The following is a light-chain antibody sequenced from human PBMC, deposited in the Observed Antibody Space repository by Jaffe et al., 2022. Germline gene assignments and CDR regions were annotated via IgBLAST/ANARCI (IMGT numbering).Light chain of an antibody. CDR3: QSCDSSLSGGAL. J-gene: IGLJ2*01. CDR1: SSNIGAGCY. CDR2: GNN. Sequence: QSVLTQPPSVSGAPGQRVSISCTGSSSNIGAGCYVHWYQQLPGTAPKLLIYGNNNRPSGVPDRFSVSKSGASVSLAITGLQAEDEADYYCQSCDSSLSGGALFGGGTKLTVL. V-gene: IGLV1-40*01.